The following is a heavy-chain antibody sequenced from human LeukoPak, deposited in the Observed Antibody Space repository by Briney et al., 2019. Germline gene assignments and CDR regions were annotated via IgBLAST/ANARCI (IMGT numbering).Heavy chain of an antibody. J-gene: IGHJ6*02. Sequence: GESLKISCKGSGYNFTSYWIGWVRQMPGKGLEWMGIIYPGDSETRYSPSFRGQVNISADKSIRTAYLAWSSLQASDSAMYFCARGLRYFYYYGVDVWGQGTTVTVSS. D-gene: IGHD4-17*01. CDR1: GYNFTSYW. CDR3: ARGLRYFYYYGVDV. CDR2: IYPGDSET. V-gene: IGHV5-51*01.